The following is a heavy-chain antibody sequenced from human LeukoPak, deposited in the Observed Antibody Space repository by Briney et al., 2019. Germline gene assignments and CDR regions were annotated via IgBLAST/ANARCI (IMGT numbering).Heavy chain of an antibody. CDR2: IYYSGRT. Sequence: SETLSLTCTVSGGSISRGGHYWAWIRQPPGKGLEWIGSIYYSGRTYYHPSLEGRVTISVDTSQNQFSLRLTSVTAADTAVYFCANYYDSRGHYLFDFWGQGTLVTVSS. CDR3: ANYYDSRGHYLFDF. V-gene: IGHV4-39*01. CDR1: GGSISRGGHY. D-gene: IGHD3-22*01. J-gene: IGHJ4*02.